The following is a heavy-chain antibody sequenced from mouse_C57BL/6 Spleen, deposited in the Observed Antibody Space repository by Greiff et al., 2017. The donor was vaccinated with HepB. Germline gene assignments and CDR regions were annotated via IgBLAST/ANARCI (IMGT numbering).Heavy chain of an antibody. CDR3: ARGVTGTREYYFDY. Sequence: VQLQQSGPELVKPGASVKISCKASGYSFTDYNMNWVKQSNGKSLEWIGVINPNNGTTSYNQKFKGKATLTVDQSSSTAYMQLNSLTSEDSAVYYCARGVTGTREYYFDYWGQGTTLTVSS. J-gene: IGHJ2*01. CDR1: GYSFTDYN. D-gene: IGHD4-1*01. CDR2: INPNNGTT. V-gene: IGHV1-39*01.